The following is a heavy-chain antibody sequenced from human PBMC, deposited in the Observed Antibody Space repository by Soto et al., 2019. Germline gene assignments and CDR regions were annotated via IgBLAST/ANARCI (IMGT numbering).Heavy chain of an antibody. Sequence: SGPTLVNPTQTLTLTCTFSGFSLSTSGVGVGWIRQPPGKALEWLALIYWDDDKRYSPSLKSRLTITKDTSKNQVVLTMTNMDPVDTATYYCAHWWPGYYDSSYDVSVSNWFDPWGQGTLVTVSS. CDR3: AHWWPGYYDSSYDVSVSNWFDP. D-gene: IGHD3-22*01. J-gene: IGHJ5*02. CDR1: GFSLSTSGVG. V-gene: IGHV2-5*02. CDR2: IYWDDDK.